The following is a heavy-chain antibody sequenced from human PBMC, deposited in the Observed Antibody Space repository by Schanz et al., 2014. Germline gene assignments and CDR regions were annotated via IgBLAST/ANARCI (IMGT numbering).Heavy chain of an antibody. CDR1: GFPFSNAY. CDR2: IKNNADGGTA. J-gene: IGHJ4*02. CDR3: AKVQTHTLYGGNSCFDY. D-gene: IGHD2-21*02. V-gene: IGHV3-15*05. Sequence: VVESGGGLVKPGGSLRLSCAASGFPFSNAYMAWLRQVPGKGLEWVGHIKNNADGGTAHYAAPVKGRFTISRDNAKNSLYLQMNSLRPEDTALYYCAKVQTHTLYGGNSCFDYWGQGTLVTVSS.